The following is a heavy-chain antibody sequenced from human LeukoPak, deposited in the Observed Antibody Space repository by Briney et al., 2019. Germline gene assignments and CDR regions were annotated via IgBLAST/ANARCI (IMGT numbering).Heavy chain of an antibody. D-gene: IGHD6-19*01. V-gene: IGHV3-23*01. J-gene: IGHJ4*02. CDR3: ARFTSSGWWSPFDY. CDR1: GFTFSSYA. Sequence: GGSLRLSRAASGFTFSSYAMSSVRQTPGKGLEWVSDISVSGDNTYYADSVKGRFTISRDNSKNTLYLQMDSLRAEDTAVYYCARFTSSGWWSPFDYWGQGTLVTVSS. CDR2: ISVSGDNT.